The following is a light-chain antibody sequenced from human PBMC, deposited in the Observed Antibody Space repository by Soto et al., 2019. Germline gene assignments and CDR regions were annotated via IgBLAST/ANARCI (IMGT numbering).Light chain of an antibody. V-gene: IGLV6-57*04. Sequence: NFMLTQPHSVSESPGKTVTISCTRSSGSIASNYVQWYQQRPGSAPTTVIYEHNQRPSGVPDRFSGSTDGSSNSASLTISGLHTEDEADYYCQSYDSYTVVFGGGTKLTVL. J-gene: IGLJ2*01. CDR3: QSYDSYTVV. CDR1: SGSIASNY. CDR2: EHN.